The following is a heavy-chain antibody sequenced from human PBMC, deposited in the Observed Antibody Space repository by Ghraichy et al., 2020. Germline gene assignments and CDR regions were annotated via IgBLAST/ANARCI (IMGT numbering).Heavy chain of an antibody. CDR2: IDGGTGYT. CDR3: TRDSGNVGIWFFDS. V-gene: IGHV1-3*01. CDR1: GYTFTAYA. J-gene: IGHJ2*01. D-gene: IGHD1-1*01. Sequence: ASVKVSCTASGYTFTAYAIQWMRQAPGQSLEWMGWIDGGTGYTSYSQKFQGRATMTRDSSANTAFMELSSLRSEDTAIYYCTRDSGNVGIWFFDSWGRGTLVTVSS.